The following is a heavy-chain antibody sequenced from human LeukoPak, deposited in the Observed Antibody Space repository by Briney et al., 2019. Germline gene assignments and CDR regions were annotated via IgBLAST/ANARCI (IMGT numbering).Heavy chain of an antibody. CDR3: ARDYCSSTSCYFFDY. CDR2: INWNGGST. V-gene: IGHV3-20*04. CDR1: GFTFDDYG. D-gene: IGHD2-2*01. J-gene: IGHJ4*02. Sequence: GGSLRLSCAASGFTFDDYGTSWVRQAPGKGLEWVSGINWNGGSTGYADSVKGRFTISRDNAKNSLYLQMNSLRAEDTALYYCARDYCSSTSCYFFDYWGQGTLVTVSS.